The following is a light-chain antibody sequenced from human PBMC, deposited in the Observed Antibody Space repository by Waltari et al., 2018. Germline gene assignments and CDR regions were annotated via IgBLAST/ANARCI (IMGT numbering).Light chain of an antibody. Sequence: SYELTQPPSVSVSPGQTASITCSGDKLGERYACWYQQKPGQSPVLVIYQDSERPSGIPERFSGSKSGSTATLTISGTQAMDEADYYCQAWDSSTDVVFGGGTKLTVL. CDR3: QAWDSSTDVV. V-gene: IGLV3-1*01. CDR1: KLGERY. CDR2: QDS. J-gene: IGLJ2*01.